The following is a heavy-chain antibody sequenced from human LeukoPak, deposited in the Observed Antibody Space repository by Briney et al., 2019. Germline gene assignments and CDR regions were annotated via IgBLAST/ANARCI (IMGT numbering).Heavy chain of an antibody. J-gene: IGHJ4*02. Sequence: SETLSLTCAVYGGSFSGYYWSWIRQPPGKGLEWIGEINHSGSTNYNPSLKGRVTISVDTSKNQFSLKLSSVTAADTAVYYCARHGDYVYFDYWGQGTLVTVSS. V-gene: IGHV4-34*01. D-gene: IGHD4-17*01. CDR1: GGSFSGYY. CDR3: ARHGDYVYFDY. CDR2: INHSGST.